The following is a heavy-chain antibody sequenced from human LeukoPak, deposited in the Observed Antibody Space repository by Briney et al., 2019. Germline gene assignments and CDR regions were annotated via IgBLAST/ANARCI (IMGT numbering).Heavy chain of an antibody. J-gene: IGHJ3*02. V-gene: IGHV3-21*01. CDR3: ARGDPDISFAVAGEAFDI. CDR2: ISTSSSYI. D-gene: IGHD6-19*01. Sequence: GGSLRLSCAVSGFTFSRYSMNWVRQAPGKGLEWVSSISTSSSYIYYADSLKGRFTISRDNAKNSLYLQMNSLRADDTAVYYCARGDPDISFAVAGEAFDIWGQGTMVTVSS. CDR1: GFTFSRYS.